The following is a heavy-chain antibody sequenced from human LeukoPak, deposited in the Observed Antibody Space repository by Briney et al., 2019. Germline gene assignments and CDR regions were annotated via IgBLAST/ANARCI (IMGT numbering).Heavy chain of an antibody. V-gene: IGHV4-39*02. CDR1: GGSISSSSYY. D-gene: IGHD5-18*01. CDR3: AKDFNSYGYTDAFDI. Sequence: SETLSLTCTVSGGSISSSSYYWGWIRQPPGKGLEWIGRIYYSGSTYYNPSLKSRVTISVDTSKNQFSLKLSSVTAADTAVYYCAKDFNSYGYTDAFDIWGQGTMVTVSS. J-gene: IGHJ3*02. CDR2: IYYSGST.